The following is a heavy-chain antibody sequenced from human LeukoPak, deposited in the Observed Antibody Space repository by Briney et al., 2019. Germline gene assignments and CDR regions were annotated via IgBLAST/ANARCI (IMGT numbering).Heavy chain of an antibody. Sequence: GGSLRLSCAASGFTFSSYEMNWVRQASGKGLEWVSYISSSGSTIYYADSVKGRFTISRDNAKNSLYLQMNSLRAEDTAVYYCARDARYYDSSGPGGYWGQGTLVTVSS. V-gene: IGHV3-48*03. CDR3: ARDARYYDSSGPGGY. CDR2: ISSSGSTI. D-gene: IGHD3-22*01. J-gene: IGHJ4*02. CDR1: GFTFSSYE.